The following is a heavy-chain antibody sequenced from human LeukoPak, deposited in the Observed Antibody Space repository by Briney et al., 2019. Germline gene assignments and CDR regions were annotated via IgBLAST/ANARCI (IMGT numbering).Heavy chain of an antibody. CDR1: GFTFSSYG. Sequence: PGGSLRLSCAASGFTFSSYGMHWVRQAPGKGLEWVAVISYDGSNKYYADSVKGRFTISRDNSKNTLYLQMNSLRAEDTAVYYCAQPGYQLPGGEDYFDYWGQGTLVTVSS. CDR3: AQPGYQLPGGEDYFDY. CDR2: ISYDGSNK. J-gene: IGHJ4*02. V-gene: IGHV3-30*03. D-gene: IGHD2-2*01.